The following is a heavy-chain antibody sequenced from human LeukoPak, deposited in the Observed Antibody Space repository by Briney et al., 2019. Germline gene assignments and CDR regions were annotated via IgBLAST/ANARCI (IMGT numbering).Heavy chain of an antibody. Sequence: GGSLRLSCAASGFTFSSYAMHWVRQAPGKGLEGVAVVSSDGSNKFYADSVKGRFTISRDNSKNTLYLQMNSLRAEDTAVYYCALHGSGWYSTGRRRLEYWGQGTLVTVSS. CDR2: VSSDGSNK. J-gene: IGHJ4*02. CDR3: ALHGSGWYSTGRRRLEY. V-gene: IGHV3-30-3*01. CDR1: GFTFSSYA. D-gene: IGHD6-19*01.